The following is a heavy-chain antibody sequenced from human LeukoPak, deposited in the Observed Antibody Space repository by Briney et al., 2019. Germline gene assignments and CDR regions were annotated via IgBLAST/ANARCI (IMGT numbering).Heavy chain of an antibody. V-gene: IGHV3-7*01. Sequence: GGSLRLSCEGSGFTFRSHWMSWVRQAPGKGLEWVANIHQYGGEKYYVDSVRGRFSISRDNAKNSLYLEMNSLRAEDTAVYYCVTSWIRQPGDCWGQGILVTVSS. J-gene: IGHJ4*02. CDR2: IHQYGGEK. D-gene: IGHD1-1*01. CDR3: VTSWIRQPGDC. CDR1: GFTFRSHW.